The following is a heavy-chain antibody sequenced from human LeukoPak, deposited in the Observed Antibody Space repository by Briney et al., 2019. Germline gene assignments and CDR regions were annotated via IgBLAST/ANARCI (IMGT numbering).Heavy chain of an antibody. J-gene: IGHJ4*02. V-gene: IGHV3-15*01. CDR2: IKSKTDGGTT. Sequence: PGGSLRLSCAASGFTFSNAWMSWVRQAPGKGLEWVGCIKSKTDGGTTDYAAPVKGRFTISRDDSKNTLYLQMNSLKTEDTAVYYCTTRLYDILTGYYLFDYWGQGTLVTVSS. D-gene: IGHD3-9*01. CDR3: TTRLYDILTGYYLFDY. CDR1: GFTFSNAW.